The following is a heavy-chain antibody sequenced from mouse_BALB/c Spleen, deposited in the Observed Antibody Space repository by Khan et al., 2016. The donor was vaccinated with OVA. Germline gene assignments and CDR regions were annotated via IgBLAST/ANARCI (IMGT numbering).Heavy chain of an antibody. Sequence: EVQLQESGPDLVKPSQSLSLTCTVTGYSITSGYSWHWIRQFPGNKLEWMGYIKYSGSTNYNPSLKSRISITRVTSKNQFFLQLKSVTTEDTATYYCARSGTTVVAYWYFDVWGAGTTVTVSS. CDR2: IKYSGST. CDR1: GYSITSGYS. CDR3: ARSGTTVVAYWYFDV. J-gene: IGHJ1*01. V-gene: IGHV3-1*02. D-gene: IGHD1-1*01.